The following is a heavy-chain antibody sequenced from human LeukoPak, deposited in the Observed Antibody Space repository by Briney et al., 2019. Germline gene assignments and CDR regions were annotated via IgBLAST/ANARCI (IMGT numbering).Heavy chain of an antibody. CDR3: AREWDAAAAFDY. CDR2: INPNSGGT. J-gene: IGHJ4*02. Sequence: GASVKVSCKASGYTFTGYYMHWVRQAPGRGLEWMGWINPNSGGTNYAQKFQGRVTMTRDTSISTAYMELSRLRSDDTAVYYCAREWDAAAAFDYWGQGTLVTVSS. V-gene: IGHV1-2*02. CDR1: GYTFTGYY. D-gene: IGHD6-13*01.